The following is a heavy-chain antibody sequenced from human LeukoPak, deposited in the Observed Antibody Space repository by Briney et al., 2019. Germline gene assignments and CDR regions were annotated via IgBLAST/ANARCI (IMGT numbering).Heavy chain of an antibody. CDR1: GGSISSYY. J-gene: IGHJ4*02. CDR2: ISYSGST. V-gene: IGHV4-59*01. Sequence: TSETLSLTCTVSGGSISSYYWGWIRQPPGKGLEWIGHISYSGSTNYNPSLKSRVTISINTSRNQFSRKLSSVTAADTAVYYGGRCGGGNTAMYFDYWGQGTLVSVYS. CDR3: GRCGGGNTAMYFDY. D-gene: IGHD5-18*01.